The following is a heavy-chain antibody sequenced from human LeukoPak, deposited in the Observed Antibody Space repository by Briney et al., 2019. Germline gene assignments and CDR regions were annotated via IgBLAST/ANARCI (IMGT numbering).Heavy chain of an antibody. Sequence: PGGSLRLSCAASGFTFSSYAMSWVRQAPGKGLEGVSAISGSGGSTYYADSVKGRFTISRDNSKNTLYLQMNSLRDEDTAVYYCAKDPRDSSEQYRGQGTLGTVSP. D-gene: IGHD3-22*01. V-gene: IGHV3-23*01. CDR1: GFTFSSYA. CDR2: ISGSGGST. CDR3: AKDPRDSSEQY. J-gene: IGHJ4*02.